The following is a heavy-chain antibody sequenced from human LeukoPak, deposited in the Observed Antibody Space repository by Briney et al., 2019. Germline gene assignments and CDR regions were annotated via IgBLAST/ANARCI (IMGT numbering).Heavy chain of an antibody. D-gene: IGHD3-3*01. CDR2: INPNSGGT. CDR1: GYTFTSYY. V-gene: IGHV1-2*02. CDR3: ARSRGYYDGSYYFDY. J-gene: IGHJ4*02. Sequence: ASVKVSCKASGYTFTSYYMHWVRQAPGQGLEWMGWINPNSGGTNYAQKFQGRVTMTRDTSISTAYMELSRLRSDDTAVYYCARSRGYYDGSYYFDYWGQGTLVTVSS.